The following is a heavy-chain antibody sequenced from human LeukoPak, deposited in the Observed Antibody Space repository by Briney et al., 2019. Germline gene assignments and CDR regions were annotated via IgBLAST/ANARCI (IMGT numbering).Heavy chain of an antibody. CDR1: GFTVSTYS. CDR3: AREAVAGRGFDY. D-gene: IGHD6-19*01. Sequence: GRSLRLSCAASGFTVSTYSMTWASQAPGEGLGCVSYISSRSTNIYYADSMRGRFTISRDKAKNSMYLPVNNLRVEDTALYYCAREAVAGRGFDYWGQGALVTVSS. V-gene: IGHV3-48*01. CDR2: ISSRSTNI. J-gene: IGHJ4*02.